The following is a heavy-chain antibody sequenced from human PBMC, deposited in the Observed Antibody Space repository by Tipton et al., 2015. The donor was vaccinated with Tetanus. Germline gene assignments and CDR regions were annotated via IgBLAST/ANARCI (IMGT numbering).Heavy chain of an antibody. CDR1: GYIFNNYW. CDR2: IYRGDSDT. V-gene: IGHV5-51*01. J-gene: IGHJ4*02. CDR3: ARAHCTDGVCNFDF. Sequence: QLVQSGGEVKKPGESLKISCKGSGYIFNNYWIGWVRQKPGKGLEWMGIIYRGDSDTRYSPSFQGQVTISVDKSINTAYLQWSSLKASDTSMFYCARAHCTDGVCNFDFWGQGALVTVAS. D-gene: IGHD2-8*01.